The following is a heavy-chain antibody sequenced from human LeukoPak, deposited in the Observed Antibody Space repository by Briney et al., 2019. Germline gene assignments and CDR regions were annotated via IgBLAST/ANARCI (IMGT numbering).Heavy chain of an antibody. V-gene: IGHV3-30*04. CDR1: GFTFSSYA. D-gene: IGHD4-17*01. J-gene: IGHJ4*02. CDR3: ARGRGSTTVTTGFNY. CDR2: ISYDGSNK. Sequence: GGSLRLSCAASGFTFSSYAMHWVRQAPGKGLEWVAVISYDGSNKYYADSVKGRFTIPRDNSKNTLYLQMNSLRAEDTAVYYCARGRGSTTVTTGFNYWGQGTLVTVSS.